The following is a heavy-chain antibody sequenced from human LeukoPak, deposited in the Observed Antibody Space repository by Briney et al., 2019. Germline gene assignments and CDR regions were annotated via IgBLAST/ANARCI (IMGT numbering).Heavy chain of an antibody. D-gene: IGHD3-9*01. Sequence: ASVKVSCKASGYTFTSYYMHWVRQAPGQGLEWMGIINPSGGSTSYAQKFQGRVTMTRNTSISTAYMELSSLRSEDTAVYYCARVDILTGYRMRPLRYWGQGTLVTVSS. CDR1: GYTFTSYY. V-gene: IGHV1-46*01. J-gene: IGHJ4*02. CDR3: ARVDILTGYRMRPLRY. CDR2: INPSGGST.